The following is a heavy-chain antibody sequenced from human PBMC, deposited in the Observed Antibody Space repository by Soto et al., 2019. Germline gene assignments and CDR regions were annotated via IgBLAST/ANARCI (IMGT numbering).Heavy chain of an antibody. CDR2: INPNSGGT. CDR3: ARALTGTTPNYYYYYGMDV. V-gene: IGHV1-2*04. CDR1: GYTFTGYY. Sequence: ASVKVSCKASGYTFTGYYMHWVRQAPGQGLEWMGWINPNSGGTNYAQKFQGWVTMTRDTSISTSYMELSRLRSDDTAVYYCARALTGTTPNYYYYYGMDVWGQGTTVTVS. J-gene: IGHJ6*02. D-gene: IGHD1-7*01.